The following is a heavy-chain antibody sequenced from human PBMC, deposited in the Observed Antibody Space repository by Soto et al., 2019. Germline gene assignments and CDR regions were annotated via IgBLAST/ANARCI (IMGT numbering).Heavy chain of an antibody. Sequence: GGSLRLSCAASGFTFSTYSINWVRQAPGKGLEWVSSISSSGGTTIYYADSVKGRFTISRDNAKNSLDLQMNSLRADDTAIYYCARALDFWSGYLSDWGQGTLVTVSS. V-gene: IGHV3-48*04. D-gene: IGHD3-3*01. CDR2: ISSSGGTTI. J-gene: IGHJ4*02. CDR1: GFTFSTYS. CDR3: ARALDFWSGYLSD.